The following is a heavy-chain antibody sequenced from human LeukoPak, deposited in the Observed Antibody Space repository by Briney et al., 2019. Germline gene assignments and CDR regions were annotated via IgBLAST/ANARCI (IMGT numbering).Heavy chain of an antibody. CDR2: MNPNSGNT. D-gene: IGHD6-6*01. V-gene: IGHV1-8*01. CDR3: ARTSYSSSSEYFQH. CDR1: GYTFTGYD. J-gene: IGHJ1*01. Sequence: ASVKVSCKASGYTFTGYDINWVRQATGQGIEWMGWMNPNSGNTGYAQKFQGRVTITRNTSISTAYMELSSLRPEDTAVYYCARTSYSSSSEYFQHWGQGTLVTVSS.